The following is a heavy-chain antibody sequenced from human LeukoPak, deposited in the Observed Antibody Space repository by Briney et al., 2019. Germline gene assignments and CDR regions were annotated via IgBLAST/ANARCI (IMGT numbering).Heavy chain of an antibody. CDR1: GFPISTYT. Sequence: GGSLRLSCVVSGFPISTYTTTWVRQTPEKGLEWVSSITFSGGTTYYADSVRGQFTISRDDSENTLYLQMTSLRVEDTAVYYCARAQGTTNGLLDNWGQGVLVTVSS. D-gene: IGHD5-24*01. V-gene: IGHV3-23*01. CDR3: ARAQGTTNGLLDN. J-gene: IGHJ4*02. CDR2: ITFSGGTT.